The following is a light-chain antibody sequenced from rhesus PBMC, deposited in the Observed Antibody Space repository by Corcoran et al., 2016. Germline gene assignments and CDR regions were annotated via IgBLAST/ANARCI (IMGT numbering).Light chain of an antibody. CDR1: ENVNNY. Sequence: DIQMTQSPSALSASVGDRVTITCRASENVNNYLNWYQQKSGKSPKFLIYKASTLQSGVPSRFSGSGSRTDYTFTIRSLQPEDVATYYCQHGYGTPLTFGGGTKVELK. CDR3: QHGYGTPLT. J-gene: IGKJ4*01. CDR2: KAS. V-gene: IGKV1-74*01.